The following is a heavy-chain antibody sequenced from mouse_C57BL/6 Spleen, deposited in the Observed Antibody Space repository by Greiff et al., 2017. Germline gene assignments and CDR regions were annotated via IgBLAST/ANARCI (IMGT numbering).Heavy chain of an antibody. CDR2: INPNNGVT. D-gene: IGHD2-1*01. V-gene: IGHV1-26*01. CDR3: ANYGNYVGFDY. CDR1: GYTFTDYY. J-gene: IGHJ2*01. Sequence: QLQQSAPERVKPGASVKISCKASGYTFTDYYMNWVKQSHGKGLEWIGDINPNNGVTSHNQKCKGKATLTVDKSSSTAYMELRSLTSVESAVYYCANYGNYVGFDYWAQGNTL.